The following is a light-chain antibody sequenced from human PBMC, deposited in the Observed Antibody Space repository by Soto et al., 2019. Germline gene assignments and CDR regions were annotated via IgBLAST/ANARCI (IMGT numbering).Light chain of an antibody. Sequence: IVMTQSPATLSVSPGERATLSCRASPSVSSNLAWYQQKPGQAPRLLIYGASSRETGIPDRFSGSGSGTDFTLTISRLEPEDFAVYYCQQYGSGSPWTFGQGTKVDIK. CDR1: PSVSSN. CDR2: GAS. J-gene: IGKJ1*01. CDR3: QQYGSGSPWT. V-gene: IGKV3-20*01.